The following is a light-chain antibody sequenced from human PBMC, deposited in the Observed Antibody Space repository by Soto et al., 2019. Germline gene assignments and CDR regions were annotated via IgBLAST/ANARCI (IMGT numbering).Light chain of an antibody. J-gene: IGLJ3*02. CDR3: SSYAGSNIVV. Sequence: SALTQPPSASGSPGQSVTISCTGTTSDVGVYNFVSWYQQHPGKAPKLMIYEVSERPSGVPDRFSGSKFGNTASLTVSGLQAEDEADYYCSSYAGSNIVVFGGGTQLTV. CDR1: TSDVGVYNF. CDR2: EVS. V-gene: IGLV2-8*01.